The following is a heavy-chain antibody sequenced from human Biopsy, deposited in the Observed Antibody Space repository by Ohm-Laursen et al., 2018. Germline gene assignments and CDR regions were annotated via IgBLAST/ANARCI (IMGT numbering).Heavy chain of an antibody. CDR3: ARSGQWARYYFDY. V-gene: IGHV4-34*01. CDR1: GGSISGYY. D-gene: IGHD6-19*01. J-gene: IGHJ4*01. Sequence: SDTLSLTCAVSGGSISGYYWSWVRQPPRKGLEWIGEINHRGYTDYNASLKGRVSISVDTSKNQLSLNLTSVTAADTAVFYCARSGQWARYYFDYWGHGTLVTVSP. CDR2: INHRGYT.